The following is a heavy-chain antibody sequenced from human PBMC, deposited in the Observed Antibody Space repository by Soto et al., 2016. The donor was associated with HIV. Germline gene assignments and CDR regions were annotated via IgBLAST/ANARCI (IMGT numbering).Heavy chain of an antibody. Sequence: EVQLLESGGGLVQPGGSLRLSCAASGFTFSSYAMSWVRQAPGKGLEWVSAISGSGGSTYYADSVKGRFTISRDNSKNTLYLQMNSLRAEDTAVYYCAKVYPAYYDYIWGSYRSGYFDYWGQGTLVTVSS. D-gene: IGHD3-16*02. CDR2: ISGSGGST. CDR1: GFTFSSYA. V-gene: IGHV3-23*01. J-gene: IGHJ4*02. CDR3: AKVYPAYYDYIWGSYRSGYFDY.